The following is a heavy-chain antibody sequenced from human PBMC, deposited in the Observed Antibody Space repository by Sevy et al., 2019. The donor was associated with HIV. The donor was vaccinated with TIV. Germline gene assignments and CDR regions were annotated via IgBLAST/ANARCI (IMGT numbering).Heavy chain of an antibody. D-gene: IGHD3-10*01. V-gene: IGHV3-15*07. CDR1: GFTFSNAW. Sequence: GGSLRLSCAASGFTFSNAWMNWVRQAPGKGLEWVGRIKSKTDGGTTDYAAPVKGRFTISREDSKNMLYLQLNSLKTKDTALYYCTTDRSVLWLGELLAEYYYYGMDVWGQGTTVTVSS. J-gene: IGHJ6*02. CDR2: IKSKTDGGTT. CDR3: TTDRSVLWLGELLAEYYYYGMDV.